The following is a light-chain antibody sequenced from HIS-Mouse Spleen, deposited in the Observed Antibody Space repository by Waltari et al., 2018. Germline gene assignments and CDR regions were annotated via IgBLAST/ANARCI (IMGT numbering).Light chain of an antibody. CDR1: SSDVGSYHL. CDR2: EGS. J-gene: IGLJ2*01. CDR3: CSYAGSSTLV. Sequence: QSALTQPASVSGSPGQSITIPCTGTSSDVGSYHLVSWYQQHPGKAPKLMIYEGSKRPSGVSNRFSGSKSGNTASLTISGLQAEDEADYYCCSYAGSSTLVFGGGTKLTVL. V-gene: IGLV2-23*01.